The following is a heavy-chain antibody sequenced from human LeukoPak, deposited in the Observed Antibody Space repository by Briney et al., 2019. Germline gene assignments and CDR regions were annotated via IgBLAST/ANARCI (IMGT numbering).Heavy chain of an antibody. V-gene: IGHV3-23*01. CDR1: GFTFTSYA. D-gene: IGHD3-22*01. CDR2: IRGSGTVT. Sequence: GGSLRLSCAASGFTFTSYAMSWVRQPPGKGLEWVSVIRGSGTVTYFADSVKGRFTVSRDNPKNTLYLQMSSLRAEDTAIYYCAKSLDYDGGVLWALPQYWGQGTLVTVSS. J-gene: IGHJ4*02. CDR3: AKSLDYDGGVLWALPQY.